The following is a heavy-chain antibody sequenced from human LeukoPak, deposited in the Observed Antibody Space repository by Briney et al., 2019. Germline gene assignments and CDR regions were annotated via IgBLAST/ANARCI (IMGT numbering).Heavy chain of an antibody. CDR1: GSRFTTYW. CDR2: IYPGDSET. V-gene: IGHV5-51*01. J-gene: IGHJ6*02. Sequence: GGALQISWKGAGSRFTTYWIGWVRQMPGKGLGWMGIIYPGDSETRYSTSFQGQVTISADKAITTAYLQWSRLKASDTAMYYGTRREYGMDVWGQGTMVTVSS. CDR3: TRREYGMDV.